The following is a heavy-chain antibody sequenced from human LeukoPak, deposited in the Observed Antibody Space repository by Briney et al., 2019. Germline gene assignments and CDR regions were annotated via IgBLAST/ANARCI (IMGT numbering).Heavy chain of an antibody. CDR2: INHSGST. CDR3: ARGRGWSGRGPDY. V-gene: IGHV4-34*01. CDR1: GGSFSGYY. J-gene: IGHJ4*02. D-gene: IGHD6-19*01. Sequence: TSETLSLTCAVYGGSFSGYYWSWIRQPPGKGLEWIGEINHSGSTNYNPSLKSRVTISVDMSKNQFSLKLSSVTAADTAVYYCARGRGWSGRGPDYWGQGTLVTVSS.